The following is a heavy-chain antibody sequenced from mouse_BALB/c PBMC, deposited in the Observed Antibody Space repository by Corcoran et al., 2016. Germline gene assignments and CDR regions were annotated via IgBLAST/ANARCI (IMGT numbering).Heavy chain of an antibody. CDR2: IYPGDGST. D-gene: IGHD1-1*01. CDR1: GYTFTSYD. CDR3: ARGYYGSSFDY. Sequence: QVQLQQSGPELVKPGAFVKISCKASGYTFTSYDINWVKQRPGQGLEWIGWIYPGDGSTKYNEKFKGKATLTADKSSSTAYMQLSSLTSENSAVYFCARGYYGSSFDYWGQGTTLTVSS. J-gene: IGHJ2*01. V-gene: IGHV1S56*01.